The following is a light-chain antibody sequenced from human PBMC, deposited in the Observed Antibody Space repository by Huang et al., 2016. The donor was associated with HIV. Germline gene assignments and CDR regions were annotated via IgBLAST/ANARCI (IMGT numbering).Light chain of an antibody. Sequence: DIQMTQSPSSLSPSVGDRVTITCRASQAISNSLAWYQQKPGKAPKLLLHTTSRLEDGVPSRVSGSGSGADYTLTISSLQPEDFATYYCQQYYGTPTFGQGTRVEIK. CDR2: TTS. CDR1: QAISNS. CDR3: QQYYGTPT. J-gene: IGKJ1*01. V-gene: IGKV1-NL1*01.